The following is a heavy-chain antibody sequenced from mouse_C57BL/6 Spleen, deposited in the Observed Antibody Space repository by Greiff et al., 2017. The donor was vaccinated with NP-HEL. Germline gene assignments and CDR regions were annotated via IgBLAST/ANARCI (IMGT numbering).Heavy chain of an antibody. CDR1: GFNIKDYY. D-gene: IGHD1-1*01. J-gene: IGHJ2*01. CDR3: ALITTVVATTGTLDY. CDR2: IDPEDGET. V-gene: IGHV14-2*01. Sequence: VQLQQSGAELVKPGASVKLSCTASGFNIKDYYMHWVKQRTEQGLEWIGRIDPEDGETKYAPKFQGKATIPADTSSNTAYLQLSSLTSEDTAVYYCALITTVVATTGTLDYWGQGTTLTVSS.